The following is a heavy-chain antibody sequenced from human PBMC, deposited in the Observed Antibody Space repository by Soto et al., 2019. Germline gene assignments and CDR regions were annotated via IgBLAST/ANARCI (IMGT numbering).Heavy chain of an antibody. Sequence: SVKVSCKASGGTFSSYAISWVRQAPGQGLEWMGGIIPIFGTANYAQKFQGRVTITADESTSTAYMELSSLRSEDTAVYYCASGGYDSSGYYNYYYGMDVWGQGTTVTVSS. D-gene: IGHD3-22*01. J-gene: IGHJ6*02. CDR3: ASGGYDSSGYYNYYYGMDV. CDR1: GGTFSSYA. CDR2: IIPIFGTA. V-gene: IGHV1-69*13.